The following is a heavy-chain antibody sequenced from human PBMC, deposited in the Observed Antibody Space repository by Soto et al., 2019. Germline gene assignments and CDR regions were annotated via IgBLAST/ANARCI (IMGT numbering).Heavy chain of an antibody. CDR2: INPNSGGT. V-gene: IGHV1-2*02. Sequence: QVQLVQSGAEVKKPGASVKVSCKASGYTFTGYYMHWVRQAPGQGLEWMGWINPNSGGTNYAQKFQGRVTMTRDTSISTAYMELSRLRSDDTAVYYCARSAEYSGYDRTVNYYYYGMDVWGQGTTVTVSS. D-gene: IGHD5-12*01. CDR1: GYTFTGYY. J-gene: IGHJ6*02. CDR3: ARSAEYSGYDRTVNYYYYGMDV.